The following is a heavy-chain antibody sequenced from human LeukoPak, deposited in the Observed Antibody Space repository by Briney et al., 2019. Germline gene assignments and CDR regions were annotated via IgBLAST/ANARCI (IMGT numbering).Heavy chain of an antibody. J-gene: IGHJ4*02. CDR1: GFTFSSYG. V-gene: IGHV3-30*18. D-gene: IGHD1-26*01. CDR2: ISYDGSNK. CDR3: AKESGPYYFDY. Sequence: GGSLRLSCAASGFTFSSYGMHWVRQAPGKGLEWVAVISYDGSNKYYADSVKDRFTISRDNSKNTLYLQMNSLRAEDTAVYYCAKESGPYYFDYWGQGTLVTVSS.